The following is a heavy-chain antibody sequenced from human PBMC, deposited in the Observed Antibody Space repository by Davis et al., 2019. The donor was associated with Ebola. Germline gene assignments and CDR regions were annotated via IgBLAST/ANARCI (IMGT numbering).Heavy chain of an antibody. V-gene: IGHV3-66*01. D-gene: IGHD2-15*01. CDR3: ASRYCSGGSCYYYYYGMDV. CDR1: GFTVSSNY. Sequence: GESLKISCAASGFTVSSNYMSWVRQAPGKGPEWVSVIYSGGSTYYADSVKGRFTISRDNSKNTLYLQMNSLRAEDTAVYYCASRYCSGGSCYYYYYGMDVWGQGTTVTVSS. J-gene: IGHJ6*02. CDR2: IYSGGST.